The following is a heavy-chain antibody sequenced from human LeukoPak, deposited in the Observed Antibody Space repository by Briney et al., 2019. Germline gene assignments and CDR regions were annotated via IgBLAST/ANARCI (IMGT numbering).Heavy chain of an antibody. CDR3: ARSGQVVANYELFDY. Sequence: GGSLRLSCAASGFTFSSYSMNWVRQAPGKGLEWVSCISSSSSYIHYADSVKGRFTISRDNAKNSLYLQMNSLRAEDTAVYYCARSGQVVANYELFDYWGQGTLVTVSS. D-gene: IGHD4/OR15-4a*01. J-gene: IGHJ4*02. V-gene: IGHV3-21*01. CDR1: GFTFSSYS. CDR2: ISSSSSYI.